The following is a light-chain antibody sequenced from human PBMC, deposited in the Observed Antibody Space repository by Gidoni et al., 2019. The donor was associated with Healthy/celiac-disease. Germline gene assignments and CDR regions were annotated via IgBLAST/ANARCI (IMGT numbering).Light chain of an antibody. CDR3: CSYAGSSTLV. Sequence: QSALTPPAPESASPGRSITISCTGTSSDVGSYNFAPWYQQPPGKAPKLMIYEGSKRPSGVYNRFSGSKSGNTASLTISGLQAEDEADYYCCSYAGSSTLVFGGGTKLTVL. CDR1: SSDVGSYNF. CDR2: EGS. V-gene: IGLV2-23*01. J-gene: IGLJ2*01.